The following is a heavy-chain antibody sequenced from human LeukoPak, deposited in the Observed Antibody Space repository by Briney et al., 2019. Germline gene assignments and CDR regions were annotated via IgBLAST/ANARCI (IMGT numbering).Heavy chain of an antibody. D-gene: IGHD2-2*01. V-gene: IGHV4-4*07. Sequence: PSETLSLTCTVPGGSISSYYWSWIRQPAGKGLEWIGRIYTSGSTNYNPSLKSRVTMSVDTSKNQFSLKLSSVTAADTAVYYCARGGGDSSTGGYYYYGMDVWGQGTTVTVSS. CDR1: GGSISSYY. J-gene: IGHJ6*02. CDR2: IYTSGST. CDR3: ARGGGDSSTGGYYYYGMDV.